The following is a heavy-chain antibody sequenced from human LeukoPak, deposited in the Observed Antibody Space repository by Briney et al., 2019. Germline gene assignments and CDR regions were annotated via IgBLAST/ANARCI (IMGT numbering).Heavy chain of an antibody. V-gene: IGHV3-23*01. CDR3: AKELYGNPSGY. J-gene: IGHJ4*02. Sequence: GGSLRLSCAASGFTLRSSAMSWVRQAPGKGLEWVSAISGDGGTISYAASVRGRFTISRDNAKNTLFLQMSSLRAGDTALNYCAKELYGNPSGYWGQGTRVTVSS. CDR1: GFTLRSSA. CDR2: ISGDGGTI. D-gene: IGHD2-8*01.